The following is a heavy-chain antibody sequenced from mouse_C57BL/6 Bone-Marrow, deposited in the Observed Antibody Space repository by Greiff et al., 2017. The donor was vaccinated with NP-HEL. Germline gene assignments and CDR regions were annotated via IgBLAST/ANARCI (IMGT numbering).Heavy chain of an antibody. CDR3: ARERYYVSSSPFAY. CDR1: GYTFTSYW. Sequence: VQLQQSGAELVKPGASVKLSCKASGYTFTSYWITWVKQRPGQGLEWIGDIYPGSGSTNYNEKFKSKATLTVDTSSSTAYMQLSSLTSEDSAVYYCARERYYVSSSPFAYWGQGTLVTVSA. CDR2: IYPGSGST. V-gene: IGHV1-55*01. J-gene: IGHJ3*01. D-gene: IGHD1-1*01.